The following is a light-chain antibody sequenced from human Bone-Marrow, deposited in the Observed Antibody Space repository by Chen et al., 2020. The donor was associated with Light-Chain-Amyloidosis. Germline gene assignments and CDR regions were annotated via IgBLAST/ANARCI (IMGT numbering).Light chain of an antibody. V-gene: IGKV3-11*01. Sequence: EIVLTQSPATLSLSPGERATLSCRASQSVSSYLAWYHQKPGQAPRLLIYDASNRATGIPARFTGSGSGTDFTLTISSLEPEDFAVYSCQQRSSWPLITFGQGTRVEIK. J-gene: IGKJ5*01. CDR3: QQRSSWPLIT. CDR2: DAS. CDR1: QSVSSY.